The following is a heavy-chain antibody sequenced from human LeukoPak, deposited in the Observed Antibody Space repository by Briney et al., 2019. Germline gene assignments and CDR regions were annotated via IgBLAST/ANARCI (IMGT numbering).Heavy chain of an antibody. Sequence: GASVKVSCKASGYTFTSYDINWVRQATGQGLEWMGWMNPNSGNTGYAQKFQGRVTMTRNTSISTAYMELSSLRSEDTAVYYCARDLVVVAAAPFGYWGQGTLVTVSS. CDR3: ARDLVVVAAAPFGY. CDR1: GYTFTSYD. CDR2: MNPNSGNT. D-gene: IGHD2-15*01. V-gene: IGHV1-8*01. J-gene: IGHJ4*02.